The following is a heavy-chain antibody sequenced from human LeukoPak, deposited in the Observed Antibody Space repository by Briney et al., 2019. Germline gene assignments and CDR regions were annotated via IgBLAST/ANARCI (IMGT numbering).Heavy chain of an antibody. CDR2: IYYSGST. D-gene: IGHD6-19*01. CDR3: ARDFGRYSSGRYFDL. J-gene: IGHJ2*01. CDR1: GGSISSYY. Sequence: PSETLSLTCTVSGGSISSYYWSWIRQPPGKGLEWIGYIYYSGSTNYNPSLKSRVTISVDTSKNQFSLKLSSVTAADTAVYYCARDFGRYSSGRYFDLWGRGTLVTVSS. V-gene: IGHV4-59*01.